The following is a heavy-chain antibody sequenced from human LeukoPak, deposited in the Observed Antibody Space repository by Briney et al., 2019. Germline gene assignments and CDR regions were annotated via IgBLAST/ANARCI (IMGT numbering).Heavy chain of an antibody. Sequence: GGSLRLSCAASGFTFSSYAMSWVRQAPGKGLERVSAISGSGGSTYYADSVKGRFTISRDNSKNTLYLQMNSLRAEDTAVYYCAKDRTTYSSGWYSGEIFDYWGQGTLVTVSS. J-gene: IGHJ4*02. V-gene: IGHV3-23*01. CDR1: GFTFSSYA. D-gene: IGHD6-19*01. CDR2: ISGSGGST. CDR3: AKDRTTYSSGWYSGEIFDY.